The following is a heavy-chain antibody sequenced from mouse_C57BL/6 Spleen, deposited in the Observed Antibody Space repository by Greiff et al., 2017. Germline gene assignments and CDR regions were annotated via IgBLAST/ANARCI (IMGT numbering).Heavy chain of an antibody. CDR2: IHPNSGST. Sequence: VQLQQPGAELVKPGASVKLSCKASGYTFTSYWMHWVKQRPGQGLEWIGMIHPNSGSTNYNEKFKSKATLTVDNSSSTAYMQLSSLTSEDSAVYYCARGDTTVVAHWYYDVWGTGTTVTVSS. D-gene: IGHD1-1*01. CDR1: GYTFTSYW. CDR3: ARGDTTVVAHWYYDV. V-gene: IGHV1-64*01. J-gene: IGHJ1*03.